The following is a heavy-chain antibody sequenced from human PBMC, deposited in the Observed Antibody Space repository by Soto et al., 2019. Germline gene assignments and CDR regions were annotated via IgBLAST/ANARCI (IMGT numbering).Heavy chain of an antibody. J-gene: IGHJ4*02. CDR2: IVPMFGTS. CDR3: TGGSEYDFWSGYL. V-gene: IGHV1-69*06. D-gene: IGHD3-3*01. CDR1: GGTSTRYA. Sequence: QERLVQSGAEVRKPGSSVNVSCKVTGGTSTRYAINWVRQAPGQGLERMGGIVPMFGTSQYAHKFQGRVTITADTSTNMAYMELRSLRSEDTAVYYCTGGSEYDFWSGYLWGQGTLVSISS.